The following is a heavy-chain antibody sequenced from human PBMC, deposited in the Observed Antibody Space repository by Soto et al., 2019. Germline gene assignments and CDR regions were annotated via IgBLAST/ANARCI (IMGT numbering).Heavy chain of an antibody. V-gene: IGHV3-23*01. J-gene: IGHJ4*02. CDR3: AEEIFAAAYAATSAFDL. D-gene: IGHD2-8*01. CDR1: GFRFSSYS. CDR2: VDGSGGDT. Sequence: GGSLRLSCPASGFRFSSYSMDWFRQAPGKGPEWVAFVDGSGGDTSYADSVKGRFTISRDNSDSSLYLHMNSLRAEDTGRYFCAEEIFAAAYAATSAFDLWGQGTLVTVSS.